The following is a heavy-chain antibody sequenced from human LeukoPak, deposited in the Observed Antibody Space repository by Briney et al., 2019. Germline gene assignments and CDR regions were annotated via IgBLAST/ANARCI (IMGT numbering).Heavy chain of an antibody. D-gene: IGHD2-15*01. CDR1: GYTFTGYY. CDR3: AIRKGFLVGFDP. J-gene: IGHJ5*02. CDR2: INPNSGGT. Sequence: GASVTVSCKASGYTFTGYYMHWVRQAPGQGLEWMGWINPNSGGTNYAQKFQGRVTMTRDTSISTAYLELSRLRSDDTAVHYSAIRKGFLVGFDPWGQGTLVTVSS. V-gene: IGHV1-2*02.